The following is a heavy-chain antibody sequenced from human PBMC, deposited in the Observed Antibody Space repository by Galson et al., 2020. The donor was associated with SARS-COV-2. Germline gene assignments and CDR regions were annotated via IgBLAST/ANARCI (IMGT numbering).Heavy chain of an antibody. D-gene: IGHD6-19*01. CDR2: IYYSGST. J-gene: IGHJ5*02. Sequence: SETLSLTCTVSGGSISSSSYYWGWIRQPPGKGLEWIGSIYYSGSTYYNPSLKSRVTISVDTSKNQFSLKLSSVTAADPAVYYCARPRPPLIAVAGGWFDPWGQGTLVTVSS. CDR1: GGSISSSSYY. V-gene: IGHV4-39*07. CDR3: ARPRPPLIAVAGGWFDP.